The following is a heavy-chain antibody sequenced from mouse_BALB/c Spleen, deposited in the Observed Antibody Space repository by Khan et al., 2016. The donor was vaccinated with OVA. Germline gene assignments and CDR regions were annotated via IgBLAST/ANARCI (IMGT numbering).Heavy chain of an antibody. CDR2: ISSSGST. CDR3: ARDGSRYNYAMDY. Sequence: QLEESGPGLVKPSQSLSLTCTVTGYSITSDYAWNWIRQFPGNKLEWMGYISSSGSTNYNPALKSRISITRDTSKNQFFLQLNSLTTEDTATYYCARDGSRYNYAMDYWGQGTSVTVSS. V-gene: IGHV3-2*02. CDR1: GYSITSDYA. J-gene: IGHJ4*01. D-gene: IGHD2-3*01.